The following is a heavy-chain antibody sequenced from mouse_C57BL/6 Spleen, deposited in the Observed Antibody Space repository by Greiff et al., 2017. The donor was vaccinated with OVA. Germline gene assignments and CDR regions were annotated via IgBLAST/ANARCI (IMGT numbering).Heavy chain of an antibody. CDR2: IRSKSNNYAT. Sequence: EVQLVESGGGLVQPKGSLKLSCAASGFSFNTYAMNWVRQAPGKGLEWVARIRSKSNNYATYYADSVKDRFTISRDDSESMLYLQMNNLKTEDTAMYYCVRHAAGYFDYWGQGTTLTVSS. CDR3: VRHAAGYFDY. J-gene: IGHJ2*01. CDR1: GFSFNTYA. V-gene: IGHV10-1*01.